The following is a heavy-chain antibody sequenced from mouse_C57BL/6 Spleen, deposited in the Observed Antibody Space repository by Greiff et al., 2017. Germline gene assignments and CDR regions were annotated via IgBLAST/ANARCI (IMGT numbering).Heavy chain of an antibody. CDR1: GYTFTSYW. CDR3: ARSDGYYEWFAY. V-gene: IGHV1-55*01. CDR2: IYPGSGST. Sequence: QVQLQQPGAELVKPGASVKMSCKASGYTFTSYWITWVKQRPGQGLEWIGDIYPGSGSTNYNEKFKRKATLTVDTSSSTAYMQLSSLTSEDSAVYYCARSDGYYEWFAYRGSGTLVTVS. J-gene: IGHJ3*01. D-gene: IGHD2-3*01.